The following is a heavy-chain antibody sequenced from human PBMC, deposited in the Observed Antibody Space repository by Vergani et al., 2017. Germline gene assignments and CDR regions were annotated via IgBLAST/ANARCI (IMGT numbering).Heavy chain of an antibody. Sequence: QVQLVQSGAEVKKPGASVKVSCKASGYTFTSYGISWVRQAPGQGLEWMGWISAYNGNTNYAQKLQGRVTMTTDTSTSTAYMELRSLRSDDAAVYYCAGGSPPRGYSGYDEPLNPWGQGTLVSVSS. CDR2: ISAYNGNT. J-gene: IGHJ5*02. CDR1: GYTFTSYG. V-gene: IGHV1-18*01. D-gene: IGHD5-12*01. CDR3: AGGSPPRGYSGYDEPLNP.